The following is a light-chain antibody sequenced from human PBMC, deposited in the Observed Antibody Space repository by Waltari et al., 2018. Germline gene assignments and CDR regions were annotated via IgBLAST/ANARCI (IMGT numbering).Light chain of an antibody. V-gene: IGKV3-15*01. CDR3: QHYEGWPPWT. Sequence: EIVLTQSPPTLSVSPGERATLSFRASQRVSTKVAWYQQRPGQAPRLLIYAASSRATGVPARFGGSGSETDFTLTISGLQSEDFAVYYCQHYEGWPPWTFGQGTKV. CDR1: QRVSTK. CDR2: AAS. J-gene: IGKJ1*01.